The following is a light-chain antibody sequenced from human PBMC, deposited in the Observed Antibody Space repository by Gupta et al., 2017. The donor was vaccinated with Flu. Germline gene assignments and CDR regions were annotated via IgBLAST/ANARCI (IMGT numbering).Light chain of an antibody. CDR2: QDT. V-gene: IGLV3-1*01. Sequence: GDCLQKRSVCWYQQKPGQPPILVIYQDTKRPSRIPDRFSGSGSGTTDTLTIRGTQASDEADYHCQVWDSATNHVVFGGGTKLTVL. CDR3: QVWDSATNHVV. J-gene: IGLJ2*01. CDR1: CLQKRS.